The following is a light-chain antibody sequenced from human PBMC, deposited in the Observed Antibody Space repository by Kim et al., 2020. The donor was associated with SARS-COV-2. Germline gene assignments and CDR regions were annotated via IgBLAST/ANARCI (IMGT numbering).Light chain of an antibody. CDR1: QSVSRW. CDR2: EAS. V-gene: IGKV1-5*03. Sequence: DIQMTQSPSTLSASVGDRVTITCRASQSVSRWLAWYQQKPGTAPKLLISEASRLESGVPSRFSGSGSGTEFTLAISSLQPDDFATYYCQQYNVHHTFGQGTKLEIK. J-gene: IGKJ2*01. CDR3: QQYNVHHT.